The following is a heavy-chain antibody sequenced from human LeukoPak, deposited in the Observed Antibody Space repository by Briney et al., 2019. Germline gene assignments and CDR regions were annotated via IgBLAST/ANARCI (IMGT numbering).Heavy chain of an antibody. D-gene: IGHD5/OR15-5a*01. Sequence: ASVKVSCKASGGTFSSYASSWVRQAPGQGLEWMGGIIPIFGTANYAQKFQSRVTITADESTSTAYMELSSLRSEDTAVHYCARSTPAYSAFDIWGQGTMDTVSS. CDR3: ARSTPAYSAFDI. V-gene: IGHV1-69*13. CDR2: IIPIFGTA. CDR1: GGTFSSYA. J-gene: IGHJ3*02.